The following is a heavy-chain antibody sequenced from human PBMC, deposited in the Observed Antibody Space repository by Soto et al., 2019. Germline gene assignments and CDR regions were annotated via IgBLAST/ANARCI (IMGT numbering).Heavy chain of an antibody. CDR2: ISYDGNNK. CDR3: AKDHLPSTVTTPGY. J-gene: IGHJ4*02. Sequence: VQLVESGGGVVQPGRSLRLSCAASGFTFSTYGMHWVRQAPGKGLEWVAVISYDGNNKYYADSVEGRFTIARDNSKNTLFLQMDSLRAEDTAVYYCAKDHLPSTVTTPGYWGQGTLVTVSS. V-gene: IGHV3-30*18. CDR1: GFTFSTYG. D-gene: IGHD4-17*01.